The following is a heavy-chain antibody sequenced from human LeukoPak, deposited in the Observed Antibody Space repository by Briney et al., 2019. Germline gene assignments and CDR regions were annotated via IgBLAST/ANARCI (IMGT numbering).Heavy chain of an antibody. D-gene: IGHD5-12*01. J-gene: IGHJ4*02. Sequence: NAGGSLRLSCAASGFTFSDYYMSWIRQAPGKGLEWVSYISSSSSYTNYADSVKGRFTISRDNAKNSLYLQMNSLRAEDTAVYYCAREVLVGGYVLAYYFDYWGQGTLVTVSS. CDR1: GFTFSDYY. CDR3: AREVLVGGYVLAYYFDY. CDR2: ISSSSSYT. V-gene: IGHV3-11*06.